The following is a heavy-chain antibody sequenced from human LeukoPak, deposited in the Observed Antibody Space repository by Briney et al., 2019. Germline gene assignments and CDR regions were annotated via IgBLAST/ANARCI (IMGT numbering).Heavy chain of an antibody. J-gene: IGHJ5*02. CDR1: GGSISSYY. CDR3: ARGDSSGYYFHWFDP. D-gene: IGHD3-22*01. Sequence: SETLSLTCTVSGGSISSYYWSWIRQPPGKGLEWIGYIYYSGSTNYNPSLKSRVTISVDTSKNQFSLQLSSVTAADTAVYYCARGDSSGYYFHWFDPWGQGTLVTVSS. V-gene: IGHV4-59*01. CDR2: IYYSGST.